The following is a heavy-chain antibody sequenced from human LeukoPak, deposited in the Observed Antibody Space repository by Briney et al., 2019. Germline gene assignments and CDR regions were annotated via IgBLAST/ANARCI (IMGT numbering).Heavy chain of an antibody. Sequence: GGSLRLSCAASGFTFSSYGMHWVRQAPGKGLEWVAVISYDGSNKYYADSVKGRFTISRDNSKNTLYLQMNSLRAEGTAVYYCAKDRYSSSWYPFDYWGQGTLVTVSS. CDR3: AKDRYSSSWYPFDY. V-gene: IGHV3-30*18. CDR2: ISYDGSNK. J-gene: IGHJ4*02. D-gene: IGHD6-13*01. CDR1: GFTFSSYG.